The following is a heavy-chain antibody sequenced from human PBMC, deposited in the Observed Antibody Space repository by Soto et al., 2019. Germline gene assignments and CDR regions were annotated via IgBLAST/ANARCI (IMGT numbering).Heavy chain of an antibody. Sequence: GGSLRLSCAASGFAFSSYAMSWVRQAPGKGLEWVSAISGSGGSTYYADSVKGRFTISRDNSKNTLYLQMNSLRAEDTAVYYCAKDGFSGYDYYYMDVWGKGTTVTVSS. CDR2: ISGSGGST. CDR3: AKDGFSGYDYYYMDV. V-gene: IGHV3-23*01. D-gene: IGHD1-26*01. J-gene: IGHJ6*03. CDR1: GFAFSSYA.